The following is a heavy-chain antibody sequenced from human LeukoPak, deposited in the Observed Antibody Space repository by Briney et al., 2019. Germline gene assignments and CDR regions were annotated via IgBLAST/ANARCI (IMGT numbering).Heavy chain of an antibody. D-gene: IGHD6-19*01. J-gene: IGHJ3*02. Sequence: ASVKVSCKASGYTFTSYGISWVRQAPGQGLEWMGWISAYNGNTNYAQKLQGRVTMTTDTSTSTAYMELRSLRSDDTAVYYWAFRIAVAGTGAFDIWGQGTMVTVSS. CDR3: AFRIAVAGTGAFDI. CDR1: GYTFTSYG. V-gene: IGHV1-18*01. CDR2: ISAYNGNT.